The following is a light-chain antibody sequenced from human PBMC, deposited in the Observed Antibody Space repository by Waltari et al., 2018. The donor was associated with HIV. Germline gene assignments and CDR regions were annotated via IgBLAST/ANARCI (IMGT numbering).Light chain of an antibody. V-gene: IGLV2-11*01. CDR1: SSHVGGYDY. Sequence: QSALTQPRSLSGSPRQSVTISCTGSSSHVGGYDYVSWYQQHPTKAPKLIIYDVSERPSGVPDRFSGSKSGNSASLTISGLQAEDEADYYCYSYAGSLLFGGGTKLTVL. CDR2: DVS. CDR3: YSYAGSLL. J-gene: IGLJ2*01.